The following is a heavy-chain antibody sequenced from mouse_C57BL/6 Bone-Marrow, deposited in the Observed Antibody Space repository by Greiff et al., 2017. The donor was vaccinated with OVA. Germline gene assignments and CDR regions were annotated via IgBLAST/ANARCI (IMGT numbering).Heavy chain of an antibody. Sequence: VMLVESGPGLVAPSQSLSITCTVSGFSLTSYAISWVRQPPGKGLEWLGVIWTGGGTNYNSALKSRLSISKDNSKSQVFLKMNSLQTDDTARYYCARNRDYYGSSYYFDYWGQGTTLTVSS. V-gene: IGHV2-9-1*01. D-gene: IGHD1-1*01. J-gene: IGHJ2*01. CDR3: ARNRDYYGSSYYFDY. CDR2: IWTGGGT. CDR1: GFSLTSYA.